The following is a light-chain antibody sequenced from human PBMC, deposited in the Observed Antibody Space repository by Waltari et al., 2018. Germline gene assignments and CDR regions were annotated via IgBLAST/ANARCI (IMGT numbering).Light chain of an antibody. J-gene: IGKJ1*01. CDR1: QSISSY. V-gene: IGKV1-39*01. CDR3: QQSYSTPRT. Sequence: DIQMTQSPSSLSASVGDRVTITCRASQSISSYLNWYQQKPGKAPKLLIYAASSLQSGVPSKVSGSGSWTDFTLTISSLQPEDFATYSCQQSYSTPRTFGQGTKVEIK. CDR2: AAS.